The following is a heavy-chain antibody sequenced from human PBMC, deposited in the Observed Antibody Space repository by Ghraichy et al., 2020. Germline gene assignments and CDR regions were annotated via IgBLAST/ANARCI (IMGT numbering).Heavy chain of an antibody. V-gene: IGHV3-7*01. CDR1: GFTFSNYW. Sequence: GGSLRLSCAASGFTFSNYWMTWVRQAPGKGLEWVANIKPDGSEKYFVDSVKGRFTISRDNAENSLYLQMNTLRAEDTAVYYCARCYDSIWGSYPLDYWGQGTLVIVSS. CDR2: IKPDGSEK. CDR3: ARCYDSIWGSYPLDY. J-gene: IGHJ4*02. D-gene: IGHD3-16*02.